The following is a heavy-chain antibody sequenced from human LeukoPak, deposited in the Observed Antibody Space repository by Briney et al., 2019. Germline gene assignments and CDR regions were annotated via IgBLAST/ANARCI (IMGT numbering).Heavy chain of an antibody. CDR3: ARDGLTAVTTPIDY. V-gene: IGHV1-18*01. Sequence: GASVKVSCKSSGCTFSTYGISWVRQAPGQGLEWMGWISGNNGNTNYAQNLQGRVTMTTDTSTSTVYMELRSLRSDDAAVYYCARDGLTAVTTPIDYWGQGTLVTVSS. J-gene: IGHJ4*02. CDR2: ISGNNGNT. D-gene: IGHD4-17*01. CDR1: GCTFSTYG.